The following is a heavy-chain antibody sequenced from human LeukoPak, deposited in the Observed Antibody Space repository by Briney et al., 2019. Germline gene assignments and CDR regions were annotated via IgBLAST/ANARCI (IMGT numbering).Heavy chain of an antibody. D-gene: IGHD3-10*02. J-gene: IGHJ6*04. Sequence: GGSLRLSCAASGFSFSIYWMSWIRQTPGKGLEYVADIESNGGDKYYVDSVKGRFTISRDNAKNSLYLQMNSLRAEDTAVYYCAELGITMIGGVWGKGTTVTISS. CDR3: AELGITMIGGV. CDR1: GFSFSIYW. CDR2: IESNGGDK. V-gene: IGHV3-7*01.